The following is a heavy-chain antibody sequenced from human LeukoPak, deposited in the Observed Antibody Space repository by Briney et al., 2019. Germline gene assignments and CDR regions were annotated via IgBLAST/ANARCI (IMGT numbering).Heavy chain of an antibody. V-gene: IGHV4-59*08. D-gene: IGHD6-19*01. CDR3: ARRRSSGWYFDY. J-gene: IGHJ4*02. Sequence: PSETLSLTCTVSGGSISSYYWSWIRQPPGKGLEWIGYVYYSGSTNYNPSLKSRVTISVDTSKNQFSLKLSSVTAADTAVYFCARRRSSGWYFDYWGQGTLVTVS. CDR1: GGSISSYY. CDR2: VYYSGST.